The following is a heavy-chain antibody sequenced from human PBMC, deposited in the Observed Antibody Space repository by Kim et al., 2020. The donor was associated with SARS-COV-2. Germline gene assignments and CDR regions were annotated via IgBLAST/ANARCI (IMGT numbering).Heavy chain of an antibody. D-gene: IGHD1-1*01. CDR1: GGSISSSSYY. V-gene: IGHV4-39*07. Sequence: SETLSLTCTVSGGSISSSSYYWGWIRQPPGKGLEWIGSIYYSGSTYYNPSLKSRVTISVDTSKNQFSLKLSSVTAADTAVYYCARARTTGSLDPWGQGTLVTVSS. CDR2: IYYSGST. J-gene: IGHJ5*02. CDR3: ARARTTGSLDP.